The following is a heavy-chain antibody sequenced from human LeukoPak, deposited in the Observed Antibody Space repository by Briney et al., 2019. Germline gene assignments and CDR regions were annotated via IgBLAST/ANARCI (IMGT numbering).Heavy chain of an antibody. D-gene: IGHD1-26*01. Sequence: TSETLSLTCTVSGGSISGYYWSWIRQPPGKGLEWIGYIYDSGSTNYNPSLKSRVTISVDTSKNQFSLKLSSVIAADTAVYYCARGGGSYLDYWGQGTLVTVSS. CDR3: ARGGGSYLDY. J-gene: IGHJ4*02. V-gene: IGHV4-59*01. CDR1: GGSISGYY. CDR2: IYDSGST.